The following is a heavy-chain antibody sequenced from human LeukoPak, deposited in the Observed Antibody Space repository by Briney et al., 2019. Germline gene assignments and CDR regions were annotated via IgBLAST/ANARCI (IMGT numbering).Heavy chain of an antibody. CDR2: IDSAGGRI. CDR1: TFAFGGYW. V-gene: IGHV3-74*01. J-gene: IGHJ4*02. CDR3: VADRGNWSGGDF. Sequence: GGSLRLSCAGSTFAFGGYWIHWVPQLPGKGLAWVSRIDSAGGRIQWADSVKGRFTISRDNAKNTVYLQMNSLRPEDSAVYYCVADRGNWSGGDFWGRGTLVIVSS. D-gene: IGHD3-10*01.